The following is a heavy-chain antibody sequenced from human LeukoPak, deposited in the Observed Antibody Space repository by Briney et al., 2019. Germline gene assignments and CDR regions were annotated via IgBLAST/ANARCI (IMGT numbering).Heavy chain of an antibody. V-gene: IGHV4-59*01. CDR3: ASDYTSGSYRFDF. Sequence: SETLSLTCTVSGGSISSYYWNWIRQPPAKGLEWIAYIYYSGNTNYNPSLKSRVTISVDTSKNQVSLKLSSVTAADTAVYYCASDYTSGSYRFDFWGQGTLVTVSS. CDR1: GGSISSYY. D-gene: IGHD3-10*01. CDR2: IYYSGNT. J-gene: IGHJ4*02.